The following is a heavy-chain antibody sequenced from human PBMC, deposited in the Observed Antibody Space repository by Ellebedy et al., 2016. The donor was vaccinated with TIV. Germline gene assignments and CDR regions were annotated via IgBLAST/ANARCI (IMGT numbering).Heavy chain of an antibody. Sequence: MPSETLSLTCSVPGGSISPYYWSWIRQPPGKGLQWIGFSYYTGTTNYNPTLKSRVTISVDTSKNQVSLRLSSVTAADTAVYYCASAPNQYFYDYWGQGTLVTVSS. V-gene: IGHV4-59*01. J-gene: IGHJ4*02. CDR1: GGSISPYY. CDR3: ASAPNQYFYDY. CDR2: SYYTGTT.